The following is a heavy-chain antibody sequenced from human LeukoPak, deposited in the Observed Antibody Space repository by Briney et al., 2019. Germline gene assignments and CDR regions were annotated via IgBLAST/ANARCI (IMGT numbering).Heavy chain of an antibody. CDR1: GGTFSSYA. V-gene: IGHV1-69*06. CDR3: ARGSPRGWRHFDY. Sequence: SVKVSCKASGGTFSSYAISWVRQAPGQGLEWMGGIIPIFGTANYAQKFQGRVTITADKSTSTAYMELSSLRSEDTAVYYCARGSPRGWRHFDYWGQGTLVTVSS. J-gene: IGHJ4*02. CDR2: IIPIFGTA. D-gene: IGHD6-19*01.